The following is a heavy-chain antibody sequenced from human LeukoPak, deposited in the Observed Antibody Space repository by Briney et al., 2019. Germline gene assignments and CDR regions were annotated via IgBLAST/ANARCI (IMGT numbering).Heavy chain of an antibody. CDR1: GFTFSSYW. CDR3: ARVDTVMAYYFDL. D-gene: IGHD5-18*01. J-gene: IGHJ4*02. Sequence: GGSLRLSCAASGFTFSSYWMHWVRQAPGKGLVWVSRINSDGSSTSYADSVMGRFTISRHNSRNTLYLQMNSLRAEDTAVYYCARVDTVMAYYFDLWGQGTLVTVSS. CDR2: INSDGSST. V-gene: IGHV3-74*01.